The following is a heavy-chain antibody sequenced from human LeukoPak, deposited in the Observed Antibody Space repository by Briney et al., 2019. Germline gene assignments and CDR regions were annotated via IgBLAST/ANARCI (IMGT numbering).Heavy chain of an antibody. CDR1: GYTFTNYG. Sequence: GASVKVSCKASGYTFTNYGISWVRQAPGQGLEWMGWISAYNGNTNYAQKLQGRVTMTTDTSTSTAYMELRSLRSDDTALYYCARSGVGYYYDSSGYYPLGYWGQGTLVTVSS. V-gene: IGHV1-18*01. CDR3: ARSGVGYYYDSSGYYPLGY. J-gene: IGHJ4*02. D-gene: IGHD3-22*01. CDR2: ISAYNGNT.